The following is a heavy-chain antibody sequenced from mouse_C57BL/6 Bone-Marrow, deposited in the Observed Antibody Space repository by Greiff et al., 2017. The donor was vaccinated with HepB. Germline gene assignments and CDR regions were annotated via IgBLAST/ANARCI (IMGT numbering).Heavy chain of an antibody. D-gene: IGHD2-3*01. CDR1: GYTFTDYY. Sequence: QLQQSGPVLVKPGASVKMSCKASGYTFTDYYMNWVKQSHGKSLEWIGVINPYNGGTSYNQKFKGKATLTVDKSSSTAYMELNSLTSEDSAVYYCAREDGYYFYAMDYWGQGTSVTVSS. CDR3: AREDGYYFYAMDY. CDR2: INPYNGGT. J-gene: IGHJ4*01. V-gene: IGHV1-19*01.